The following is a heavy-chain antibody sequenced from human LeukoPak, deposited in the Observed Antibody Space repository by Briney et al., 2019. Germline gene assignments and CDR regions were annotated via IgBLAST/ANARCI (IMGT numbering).Heavy chain of an antibody. J-gene: IGHJ4*02. Sequence: PGGSLRLSCAASGFTFSSYNMNWVRQAPGKGLEWVSSITRSSVSIFYADSVKGRFTISRDNAKNSLYLQMNSLRAEGTAVYYCARYSDSYRDYWGQGTLVTVSS. CDR2: ITRSSVSI. V-gene: IGHV3-21*01. CDR1: GFTFSSYN. D-gene: IGHD1-26*01. CDR3: ARYSDSYRDY.